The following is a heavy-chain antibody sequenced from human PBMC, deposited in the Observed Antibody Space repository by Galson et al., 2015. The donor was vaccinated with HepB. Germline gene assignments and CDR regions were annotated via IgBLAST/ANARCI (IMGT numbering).Heavy chain of an antibody. CDR2: IKQDGSEE. D-gene: IGHD6-13*01. CDR1: GFTFSSYC. Sequence: SLRLSCAASGFTFSSYCMHWVRQAPGKGLEWVANIKQDGSEEYYVDSVKGRFTISRDNAKNSLYLQMNSLRVEDTAVYYCAREVTLPQPLVPYYFDYWGQGTLVTVSS. J-gene: IGHJ4*02. CDR3: AREVTLPQPLVPYYFDY. V-gene: IGHV3-7*03.